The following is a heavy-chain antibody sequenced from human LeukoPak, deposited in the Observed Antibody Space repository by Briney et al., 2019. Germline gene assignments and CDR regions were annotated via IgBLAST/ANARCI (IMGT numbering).Heavy chain of an antibody. CDR2: IYYSGST. Sequence: SSETLSLTCTVSGGSISSYYWSWIRQPPGKGLEWIGYIYYSGSTNYNPSLKSRVTISVDTSKNQFSLKLSSVTAADTAVYYCARVARSITGTTHGGWFDPWGQGTLVTVSS. V-gene: IGHV4-59*01. J-gene: IGHJ5*02. CDR1: GGSISSYY. D-gene: IGHD1-20*01. CDR3: ARVARSITGTTHGGWFDP.